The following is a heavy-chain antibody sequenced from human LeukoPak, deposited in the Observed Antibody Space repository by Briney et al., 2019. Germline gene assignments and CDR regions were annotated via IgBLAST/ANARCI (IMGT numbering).Heavy chain of an antibody. CDR3: ARFTVVVVAATLNYYYMDV. CDR1: GFTFDDYG. CDR2: INWNGGST. J-gene: IGHJ6*03. V-gene: IGHV3-20*04. Sequence: GGSLRLSCAASGFTFDDYGMSWVRQAPGKGLEWVSGINWNGGSTGYADSVKGRFTISRDNAKNSLYLQMNSLRAEDTAVYYCARFTVVVVAATLNYYYMDVWGKGTTVTISS. D-gene: IGHD2-15*01.